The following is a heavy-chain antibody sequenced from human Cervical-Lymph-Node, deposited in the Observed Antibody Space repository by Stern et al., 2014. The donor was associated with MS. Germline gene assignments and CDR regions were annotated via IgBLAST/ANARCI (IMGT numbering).Heavy chain of an antibody. CDR2: IIPVFGTP. CDR1: GGTFRSFA. D-gene: IGHD2-2*01. CDR3: ASAHPATRRGYKGMNV. J-gene: IGHJ6*02. Sequence: VQLVESGSEVRKPGSSVNVPCKASGGTFRSFAVNWVRQAPGQGLEWVGGIIPVFGTPTYAQKFQGRVTIISDESTNTVYVELSSLTTDDTATYFCASAHPATRRGYKGMNVWGQGTTIAVSS. V-gene: IGHV1-69*01.